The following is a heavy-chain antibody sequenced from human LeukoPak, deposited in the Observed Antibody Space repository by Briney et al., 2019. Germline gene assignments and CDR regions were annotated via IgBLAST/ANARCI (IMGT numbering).Heavy chain of an antibody. CDR2: INPTDGST. V-gene: IGHV1-46*01. J-gene: IGHJ5*02. CDR3: ARVSDIVYSRGFDP. Sequence: ASVKVSCKASGYSFTTYNVHWVRQAPGQGLEWMGIINPTDGSTSYAQNFQGRVTVTRDTFTSTVYMELSSLRSEDTAVYYCARVSDIVYSRGFDPWGQGTLVTVSS. CDR1: GYSFTTYN. D-gene: IGHD2-15*01.